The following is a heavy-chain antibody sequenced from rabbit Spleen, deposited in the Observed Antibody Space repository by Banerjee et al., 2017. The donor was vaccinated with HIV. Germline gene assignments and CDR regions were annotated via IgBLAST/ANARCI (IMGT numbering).Heavy chain of an antibody. CDR1: GFSFSSNW. CDR2: IDTNDGDT. V-gene: IGHV1S45*01. Sequence: LEESGGGLVKPGGTLTLTCTVSGFSFSSNWICWVRQAPGKGLEWIACIDTNDGDTDFANLPKGRITISKTSSATVTLQMASLTAADTAHYFCAREGPISTYAFDLWGQGTLVTVS. J-gene: IGHJ3*01. D-gene: IGHD8-1*01. CDR3: AREGPISTYAFDL.